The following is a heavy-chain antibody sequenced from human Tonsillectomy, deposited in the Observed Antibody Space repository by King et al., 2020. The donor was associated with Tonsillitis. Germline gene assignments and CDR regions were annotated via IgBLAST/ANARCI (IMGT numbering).Heavy chain of an antibody. D-gene: IGHD3-10*01. CDR2: LSGTGHTT. J-gene: IGHJ4*02. CDR3: VKDSDGSGSYAFDN. CDR1: GLSFNNYA. V-gene: IGHV3-23*04. Sequence: VQLVESGGGLVQPGGSLRLSCTASGLSFNNYAMTWVRQAPGKGPEWVSTLSGTGHTTYYADSVRGRFTISRDNSKNTLYLQMNSLRAEDTAVYYCVKDSDGSGSYAFDNWGKGTLVTVSS.